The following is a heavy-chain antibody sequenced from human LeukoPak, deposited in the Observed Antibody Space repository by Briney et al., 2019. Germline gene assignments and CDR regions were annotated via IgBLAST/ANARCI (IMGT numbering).Heavy chain of an antibody. J-gene: IGHJ4*02. CDR1: GYSFTSYW. D-gene: IGHD6-19*01. CDR2: IYPGDSDT. Sequence: GASLKISCKGSGYSFTSYWIRWVRQVPGQGLEWMGIIYPGDSDTRYSPSFQGQVTISADRSMRTASLQWSSLRASDTAMYYCARRIAVAGNCYFDYWGQGTLVTVSS. V-gene: IGHV5-51*01. CDR3: ARRIAVAGNCYFDY.